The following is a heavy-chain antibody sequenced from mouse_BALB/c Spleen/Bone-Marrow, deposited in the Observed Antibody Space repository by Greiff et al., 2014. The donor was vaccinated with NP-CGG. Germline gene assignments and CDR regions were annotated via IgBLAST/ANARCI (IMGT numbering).Heavy chain of an antibody. V-gene: IGHV5-2*01. CDR3: ARHGFYYAMDY. CDR1: EYEFPSHD. J-gene: IGHJ4*01. CDR2: INSDGGIT. Sequence: DVKLQESGGGLVQPGESLKLSCESNEYEFPSHDMSWVRKTPEKRLELVAAINSDGGITNYPDTMERRFTISRDNTKKTLYLQMSNLRSEDTALYYCARHGFYYAMDYWGQGTSVTVSS.